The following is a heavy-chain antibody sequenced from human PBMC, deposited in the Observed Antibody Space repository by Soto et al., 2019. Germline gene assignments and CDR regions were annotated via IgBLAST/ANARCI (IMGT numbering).Heavy chain of an antibody. CDR2: IWYDGSNK. Sequence: QVQLVESGGGVVQPGRSLRLSCAASGFTFSSYGMHWVRQAPGKGLEWVAVIWYDGSNKYYADSVKGRFTISRDNSKNTLYLQMNSLRAEDTAVYYCARERDSSPLPPTYYFDYWGQGTLVTVSS. V-gene: IGHV3-33*01. D-gene: IGHD6-13*01. J-gene: IGHJ4*02. CDR3: ARERDSSPLPPTYYFDY. CDR1: GFTFSSYG.